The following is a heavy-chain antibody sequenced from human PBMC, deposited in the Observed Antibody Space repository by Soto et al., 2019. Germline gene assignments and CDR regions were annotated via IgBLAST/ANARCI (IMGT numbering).Heavy chain of an antibody. CDR2: IYHCGST. V-gene: IGHV4-30-2*01. CDR3: ARDQLEGNWFDP. J-gene: IGHJ5*02. D-gene: IGHD1-1*01. CDR1: GGSISSGDYS. Sequence: QLQLQESGSGLVRPSQTLSLTCAVSGGSISSGDYSWNWIRQPPGKGLEWIGYIYHCGSTLYNPSLKSRVTISVDKSKNQFSLKLSSVTAADTAVYYCARDQLEGNWFDPWGQGTLVTVSS.